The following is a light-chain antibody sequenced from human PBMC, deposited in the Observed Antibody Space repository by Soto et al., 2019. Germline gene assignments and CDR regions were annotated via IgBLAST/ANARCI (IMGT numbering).Light chain of an antibody. CDR1: SSDVGGYNY. CDR3: SSYAGSPYYV. V-gene: IGLV2-8*01. J-gene: IGLJ1*01. CDR2: EVT. Sequence: QSALTQPPSASGSPGQSVTISCTGTSSDVGGYNYVSWYLQHPGTAPKLLIYEVTKRPPGVPDRFSGSKSGNTASLTVSGLQAEDEADYYCSSYAGSPYYVFGTGTKLTVL.